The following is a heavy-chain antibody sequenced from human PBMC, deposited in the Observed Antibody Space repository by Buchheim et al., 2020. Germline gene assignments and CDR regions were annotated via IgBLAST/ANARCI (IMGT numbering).Heavy chain of an antibody. D-gene: IGHD1-1*01. J-gene: IGHJ6*02. Sequence: QVQLVESGGGVVQPGRSLRLSCAASGFTFSSYGMHWVRQAPGKGLEWVAVIWYDGSNKYYADSVKGRFTISRDNSKNTLYLQMNSLRAEDTAVYYCARDLDIGTEALSGMDVWGQGTT. V-gene: IGHV3-33*01. CDR3: ARDLDIGTEALSGMDV. CDR1: GFTFSSYG. CDR2: IWYDGSNK.